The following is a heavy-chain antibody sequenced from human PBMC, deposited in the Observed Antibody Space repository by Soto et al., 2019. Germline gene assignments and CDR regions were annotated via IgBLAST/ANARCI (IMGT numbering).Heavy chain of an antibody. CDR3: ARGDSSGGKFYFEN. CDR2: MYRDGFS. V-gene: IGHV3-66*01. CDR1: GLTVSDNY. D-gene: IGHD6-19*01. Sequence: GGSLRLSCAVSGLTVSDNYMSWVRQAPGEGLEWVSVMYRDGFSYYEDSVKGRFSIPRDNSKNTLHLEMNSLRAEDTAVYYCARGDSSGGKFYFENGGKETRVTVPS. J-gene: IGHJ4*02.